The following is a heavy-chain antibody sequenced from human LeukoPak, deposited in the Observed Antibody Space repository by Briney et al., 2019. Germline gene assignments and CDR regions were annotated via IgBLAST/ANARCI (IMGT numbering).Heavy chain of an antibody. CDR2: IYYSGST. CDR3: ARDSGGYDTFDY. Sequence: PSETLSLTCTVSVGSISSSSYYWGWIRQPPGKGLEWIGSIYYSGSTYYNPSLKSRVTISVDTSKNQFSLKLTSVTAADTAVYYCARDSGGYDTFDYWGQGILVTVSS. CDR1: VGSISSSSYY. J-gene: IGHJ4*02. D-gene: IGHD5-12*01. V-gene: IGHV4-39*07.